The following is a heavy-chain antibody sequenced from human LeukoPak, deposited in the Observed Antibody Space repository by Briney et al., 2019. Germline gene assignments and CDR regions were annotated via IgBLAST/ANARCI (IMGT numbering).Heavy chain of an antibody. Sequence: SETLSLTCTVSGGSISSGTYYWSWIRQPAGKGLEWIGRIYTSGSTNYNPSLKSRVTISVDTSKNQFSLKLSSVTAADTAVYYCARGGSTEVAFDIWGQGTMVTVSS. CDR1: GGSISSGTYY. J-gene: IGHJ3*02. CDR3: ARGGSTEVAFDI. V-gene: IGHV4-61*02. CDR2: IYTSGST.